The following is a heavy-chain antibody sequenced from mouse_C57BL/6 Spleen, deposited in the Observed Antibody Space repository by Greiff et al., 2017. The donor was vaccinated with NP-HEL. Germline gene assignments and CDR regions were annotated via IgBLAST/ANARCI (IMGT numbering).Heavy chain of an antibody. D-gene: IGHD1-1*01. V-gene: IGHV3-6*01. CDR3: ASYGSSSLYAMDY. CDR1: GYSITSGYY. J-gene: IGHJ4*01. Sequence: EVKVEESGPGLVKPSQSLSLTCSVTGYSITSGYYWNWIRQFPGNKLEWMGYISYDGSNNYNPSLKNRISITRDTSKNQFFLKLNSVTTEDTATYYCASYGSSSLYAMDYWGQGTSVTVSS. CDR2: ISYDGSN.